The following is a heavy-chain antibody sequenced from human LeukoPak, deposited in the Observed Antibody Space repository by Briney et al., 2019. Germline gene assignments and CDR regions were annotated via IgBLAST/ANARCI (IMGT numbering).Heavy chain of an antibody. V-gene: IGHV4-39*01. D-gene: IGHD2-2*01. Sequence: SETLSLTCTVSGGSISSSSYSWGWIRQPPGKGLEWIGSIYYSGSTYYNPSLKSRVTISVDTSKYQFSLKLSSVTAADTAVYYCARQGHYQAWFDPWGQGTLVTVSS. CDR1: GGSISSSSYS. CDR2: IYYSGST. J-gene: IGHJ5*02. CDR3: ARQGHYQAWFDP.